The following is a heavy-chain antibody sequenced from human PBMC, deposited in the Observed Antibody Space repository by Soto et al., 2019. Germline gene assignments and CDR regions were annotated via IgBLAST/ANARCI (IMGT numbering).Heavy chain of an antibody. D-gene: IGHD6-13*01. V-gene: IGHV3-43*01. CDR1: GFTFDDYT. CDR2: ISWDGGST. CDR3: AKDKEEQQLGSGMDV. Sequence: GGSLRLSCAASGFTFDDYTMHWVRQAPGKGLEWVSLISWDGGSTYYADSVKGRFTISRDNSKNSLYLQMNSLRTEDTALYYCAKDKEEQQLGSGMDVWGQGTTVTVS. J-gene: IGHJ6*02.